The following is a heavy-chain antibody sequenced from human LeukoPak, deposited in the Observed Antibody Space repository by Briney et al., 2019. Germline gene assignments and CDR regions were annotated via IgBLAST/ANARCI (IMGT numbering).Heavy chain of an antibody. D-gene: IGHD6-13*01. V-gene: IGHV1-8*03. CDR3: ARRSGIAAAQKGSYYYYMDV. J-gene: IGHJ6*03. Sequence: ASVKVSCKASGYTFTSYDINWVRQATGQGLEWMGWMNPNSGNTGYAQKFQGRVTITRNTSISTAYMELSSLRSEDTAVYYCARRSGIAAAQKGSYYYYMDVWGKGTTVTVSS. CDR1: GYTFTSYD. CDR2: MNPNSGNT.